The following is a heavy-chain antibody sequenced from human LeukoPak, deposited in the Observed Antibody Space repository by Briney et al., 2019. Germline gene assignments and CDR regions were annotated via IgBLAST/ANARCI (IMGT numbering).Heavy chain of an antibody. D-gene: IGHD6-19*01. CDR1: GFTFSNYA. Sequence: PGGSLRLSCLASGFTFSNYAMSWVRQAPGKGLEWVAVIWYDGGNKYYADSVKGRFTISRDNSKNTLYVQMNSLRAEDTAVYYCARGNDHNSGSLDYWGQGTLVTVSS. CDR2: IWYDGGNK. J-gene: IGHJ4*02. V-gene: IGHV3-33*08. CDR3: ARGNDHNSGSLDY.